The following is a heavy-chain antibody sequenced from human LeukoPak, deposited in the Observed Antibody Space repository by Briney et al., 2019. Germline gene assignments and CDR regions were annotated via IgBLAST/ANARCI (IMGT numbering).Heavy chain of an antibody. CDR3: TTEFRSGYYFDY. J-gene: IGHJ4*02. Sequence: GGSLTLSCAASGFTFSNAWMSWVRQAPGKGLEWVGRIKSKTNGGTPDYAAPVKGRFTISRDDAKNTLYLQMNSLKTEDTAMYYCTTEFRSGYYFDYWGQGTLVTVSS. CDR2: IKSKTNGGTP. CDR1: GFTFSNAW. V-gene: IGHV3-15*01. D-gene: IGHD3-10*01.